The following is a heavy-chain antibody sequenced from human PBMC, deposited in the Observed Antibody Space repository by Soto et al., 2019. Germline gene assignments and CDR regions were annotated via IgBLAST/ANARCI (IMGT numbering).Heavy chain of an antibody. V-gene: IGHV3-23*01. Sequence: EVQLLESGGGLVQPGGSLRLSCAASGFTFSSNAMTWVRQAPVKGLEWVSTITGSGDDAWYADSVRGRFTISRDNSKNTLYLQMNSLRAEDSAVYYCARDVAAVPALWYYYLDVWGRGTTVTVSS. CDR1: GFTFSSNA. D-gene: IGHD6-25*01. CDR2: ITGSGDDA. CDR3: ARDVAAVPALWYYYLDV. J-gene: IGHJ6*03.